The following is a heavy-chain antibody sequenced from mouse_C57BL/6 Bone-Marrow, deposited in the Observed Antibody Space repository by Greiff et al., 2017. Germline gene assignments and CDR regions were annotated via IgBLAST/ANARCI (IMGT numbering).Heavy chain of an antibody. V-gene: IGHV5-16*01. Sequence: DVKLVESEGGLVQPGSSMKLSCTASGFTFSDYYMAWVRQVPEKGLEWVANINYDGSSTYYLDSLKSRFIISRDNAKNILYLQMSSLKSEDTATYYCVRGSLDSYGSYWYFDVWGTGTTVTVSS. CDR1: GFTFSDYY. CDR2: INYDGSST. D-gene: IGHD1-1*01. CDR3: VRGSLDSYGSYWYFDV. J-gene: IGHJ1*03.